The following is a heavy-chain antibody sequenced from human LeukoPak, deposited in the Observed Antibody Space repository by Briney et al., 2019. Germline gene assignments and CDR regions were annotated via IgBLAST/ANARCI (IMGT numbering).Heavy chain of an antibody. Sequence: ASVKVSCKASGYTFTSYAMHWVRQAPGQRLEWMGWINAGNGNTEYSQKFQGRVTITRDTSASTAYMELSSLRSEDTAVYYCARDLGGRWYFDYWGQGTLVTVSS. V-gene: IGHV1-3*01. CDR2: INAGNGNT. D-gene: IGHD1-26*01. CDR1: GYTFTSYA. CDR3: ARDLGGRWYFDY. J-gene: IGHJ4*02.